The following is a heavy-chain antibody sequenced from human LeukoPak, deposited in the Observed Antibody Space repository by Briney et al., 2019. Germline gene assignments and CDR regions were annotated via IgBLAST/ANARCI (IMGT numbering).Heavy chain of an antibody. J-gene: IGHJ3*02. CDR1: GYTFTSYG. CDR3: ARHYDSSGYSQWGLGAFDI. V-gene: IGHV1-18*01. CDR2: ISAYNGST. Sequence: GESLKISCKGSGYTFTSYGISWVRQAPGQGLEWMGWISAYNGSTNYAQKLQGRVTMTTDTSTSTAYMELRSLRSDDTAVYYCARHYDSSGYSQWGLGAFDIWGQGTMVTVSS. D-gene: IGHD3-22*01.